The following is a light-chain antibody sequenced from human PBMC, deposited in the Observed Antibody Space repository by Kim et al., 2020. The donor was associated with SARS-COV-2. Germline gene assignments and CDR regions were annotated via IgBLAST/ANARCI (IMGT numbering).Light chain of an antibody. J-gene: IGLJ1*01. Sequence: QSVLTQPPSVSGAPGQRVTISCTGSSSNIGAGYDVHWYQQLPGTAPKLLLYGDSNRPSGVPDRFSGSKSGTSASLAITGLQAEDEADYYCQSYDSSVRVFGTGTKVTVL. CDR1: SSNIGAGYD. CDR3: QSYDSSVRV. V-gene: IGLV1-40*01. CDR2: GDS.